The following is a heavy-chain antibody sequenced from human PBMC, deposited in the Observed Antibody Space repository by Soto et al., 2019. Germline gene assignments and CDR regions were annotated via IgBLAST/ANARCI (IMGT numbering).Heavy chain of an antibody. CDR3: ARDRKAVAGTLDI. CDR1: GFTFSSYG. Sequence: GESLRLSCAASGFTFSSYGMHWVRQAPGKGLEWVAVIWYDGSNKYYADSVKGRFTISRDNSKNTLYLQMNSLRAEDTAVYYCARDRKAVAGTLDIWGQGTMVTVS. J-gene: IGHJ3*02. D-gene: IGHD6-19*01. CDR2: IWYDGSNK. V-gene: IGHV3-33*01.